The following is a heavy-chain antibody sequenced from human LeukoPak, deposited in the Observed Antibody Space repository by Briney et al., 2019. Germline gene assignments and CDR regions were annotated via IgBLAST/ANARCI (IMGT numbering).Heavy chain of an antibody. Sequence: ASVKVSCKASGGTLSSYAISWVRQAPGQGLEWMGWISAYNGNTNYAQKLQGRVTMTTDTSTSTAYMELRSLRSDDTAVYYCARAGYCSSTSCYHDWFDPWGQGTLVTVSS. CDR3: ARAGYCSSTSCYHDWFDP. J-gene: IGHJ5*02. V-gene: IGHV1-18*01. CDR1: GGTLSSYA. CDR2: ISAYNGNT. D-gene: IGHD2-2*01.